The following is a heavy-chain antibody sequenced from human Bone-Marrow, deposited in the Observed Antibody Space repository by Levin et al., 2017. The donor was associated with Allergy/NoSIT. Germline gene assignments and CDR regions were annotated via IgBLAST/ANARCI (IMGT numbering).Heavy chain of an antibody. CDR3: ARGRQVGANTRWFDP. CDR1: GGSFSGYY. J-gene: IGHJ5*02. CDR2: INHSGST. V-gene: IGHV4-34*01. Sequence: PSETLSLTCAVYGGSFSGYYWSWIRQPPGKGLEWIGEINHSGSTNYNPSLKSRVTISVDTSKNQFSLKLSSVTAADTAVYYCARGRQVGANTRWFDPWGQGTLVTVSS. D-gene: IGHD1-26*01.